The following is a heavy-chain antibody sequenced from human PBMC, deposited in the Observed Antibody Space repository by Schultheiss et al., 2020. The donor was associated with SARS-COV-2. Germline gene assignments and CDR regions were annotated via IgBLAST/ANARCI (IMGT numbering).Heavy chain of an antibody. CDR2: IIPIFGTA. Sequence: SVKVSCKASGYTFTGYYMEWVRQAPGQGLEWMGGIIPIFGTANYAQKFQGRVTMTTDTSTSTAYMELRSLRSDDTAVYYCARSSSATADYWGQGTLVTVSS. CDR1: GYTFTGYY. J-gene: IGHJ4*02. CDR3: ARSSSATADY. V-gene: IGHV1-69*05. D-gene: IGHD6-19*01.